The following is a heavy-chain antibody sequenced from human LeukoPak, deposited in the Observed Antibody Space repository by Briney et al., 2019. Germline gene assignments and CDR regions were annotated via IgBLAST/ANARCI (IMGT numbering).Heavy chain of an antibody. CDR2: ISGSGGTT. J-gene: IGHJ4*02. D-gene: IGHD3-9*01. Sequence: GGSLRLSCAASRFTFSSYAMSWVRQAPGKGLEWVSAISGSGGTTYNADSVKGRFTISRDNSKNTLYLQLSSLRAEDTAVYYCAKGAGNFDWSYHDYWGQGTLVTVSS. CDR3: AKGAGNFDWSYHDY. CDR1: RFTFSSYA. V-gene: IGHV3-23*01.